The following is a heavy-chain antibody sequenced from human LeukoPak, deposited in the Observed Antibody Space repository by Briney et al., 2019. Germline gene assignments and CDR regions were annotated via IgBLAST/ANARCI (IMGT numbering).Heavy chain of an antibody. V-gene: IGHV3-30-3*01. J-gene: IGHJ4*02. CDR2: ISYDGSNK. CDR1: GFTFSRYA. CDR3: ARDFTYYDILTGYYTSNYFDY. D-gene: IGHD3-9*01. Sequence: GGSLRLSCVASGFTFSRYAMHWVRLAPGKGLEWVAVISYDGSNKYYADSVKGRFTISRDNSKNTLYLQMNSLRAEDTAVYYCARDFTYYDILTGYYTSNYFDYWGQGTLVTVSS.